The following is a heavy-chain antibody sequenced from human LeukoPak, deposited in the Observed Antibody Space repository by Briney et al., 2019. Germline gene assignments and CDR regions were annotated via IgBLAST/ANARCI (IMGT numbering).Heavy chain of an antibody. D-gene: IGHD4-11*01. Sequence: GGSLRLSCAASGFTFSSYGMHWVRQAPGKGLEWVAVISYDGSNKYYADSVKGRFTISRDNSKNTLYLQMNSLRAEDTAVYYCAKARMTTVTFDYWGQGTLVTVSS. CDR3: AKARMTTVTFDY. J-gene: IGHJ4*02. CDR2: ISYDGSNK. CDR1: GFTFSSYG. V-gene: IGHV3-30*18.